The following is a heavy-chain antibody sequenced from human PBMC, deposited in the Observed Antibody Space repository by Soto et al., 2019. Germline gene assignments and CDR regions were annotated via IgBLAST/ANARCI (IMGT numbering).Heavy chain of an antibody. CDR1: GYPFSGYY. CDR3: ERPMGIAAAGDY. Sequence: VKVSCNAAGYPFSGYYMDWVRQSPGQGLEWMGWINPNSGGTNYAQKFQCRVTMTRDTSISTAYMELSRLRSDDTAVYYCERPMGIAAAGDYWRQGTLVTVYS. CDR2: INPNSGGT. J-gene: IGHJ4*02. D-gene: IGHD6-13*01. V-gene: IGHV1-2*02.